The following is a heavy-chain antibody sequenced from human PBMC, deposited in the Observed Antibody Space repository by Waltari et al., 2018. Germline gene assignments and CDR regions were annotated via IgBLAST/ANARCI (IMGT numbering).Heavy chain of an antibody. Sequence: EVQLVESGGDLVQPGESLRLSCGISGFLFFKSAMGWVRQAPGKGLEWVSGISGEGENSYYADSVKGRFTISRDNSRNILYLQMNRLRADDTGVYYCAKDEGYAGKDGDLRHWGQGSLVSVSS. J-gene: IGHJ1*01. V-gene: IGHV3-23*04. CDR1: GFLFFKSA. D-gene: IGHD2-2*01. CDR2: ISGEGENS. CDR3: AKDEGYAGKDGDLRH.